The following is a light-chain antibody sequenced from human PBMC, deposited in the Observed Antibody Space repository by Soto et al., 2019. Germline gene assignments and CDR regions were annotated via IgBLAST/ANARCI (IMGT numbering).Light chain of an antibody. CDR3: QQYNNWRT. V-gene: IGKV3-15*01. CDR2: GAS. CDR1: QSVSIH. J-gene: IGKJ1*01. Sequence: ETVMTQSPGTLSVSLGERATLSCRASQSVSIHLAWYQQKPGQAPRLLIYGASTRATGIPARFSGSGSGTEFTPTISSLQSEDFAVYYCQQYNNWRTFGQGTKVDNK.